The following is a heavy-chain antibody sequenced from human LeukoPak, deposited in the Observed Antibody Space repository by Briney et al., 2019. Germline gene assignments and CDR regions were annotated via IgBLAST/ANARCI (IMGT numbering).Heavy chain of an antibody. Sequence: ASVKVSCKASGYTFTGYYMHWVRQAPGQGLEWMGRINPNSGGTNYAQKFQGRVTMTRDTSISTAYMELSRLRSDDTAVYYCARDLQIPPQLLYWFDPWGQGTLVTVSS. CDR1: GYTFTGYY. D-gene: IGHD2-2*01. CDR2: INPNSGGT. V-gene: IGHV1-2*06. J-gene: IGHJ5*02. CDR3: ARDLQIPPQLLYWFDP.